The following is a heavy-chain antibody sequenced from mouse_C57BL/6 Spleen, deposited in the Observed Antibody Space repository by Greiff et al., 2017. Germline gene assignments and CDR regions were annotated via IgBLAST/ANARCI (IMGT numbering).Heavy chain of an antibody. CDR1: GYTFTSYW. Sequence: QVQLQQPGAELVRPGSSVKLSCKASGYTFTSYWMHWVKQRPIQGLEWIGNIDPSDSETHYNQKFKDKATLTVDKSSSTAYMQLSSLTSEDSAVYYCARERVGRGYFDYWGQGTTLTVSS. J-gene: IGHJ2*01. CDR3: ARERVGRGYFDY. CDR2: IDPSDSET. D-gene: IGHD4-1*01. V-gene: IGHV1-52*01.